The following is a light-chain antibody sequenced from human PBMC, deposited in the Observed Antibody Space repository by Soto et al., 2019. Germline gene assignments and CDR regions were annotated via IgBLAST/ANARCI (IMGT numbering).Light chain of an antibody. V-gene: IGKV3-20*01. J-gene: IGKJ1*01. Sequence: EIVLTQSPGTLSLSPGERATLSCRASQSVSSSYLAWYQQKPGQAPSLLIYGASSRATGIPDRFSGSGSETDFTLTISRLEPEDFAVYYCPQYGSTSWTFGKGTKVEIK. CDR2: GAS. CDR3: PQYGSTSWT. CDR1: QSVSSSY.